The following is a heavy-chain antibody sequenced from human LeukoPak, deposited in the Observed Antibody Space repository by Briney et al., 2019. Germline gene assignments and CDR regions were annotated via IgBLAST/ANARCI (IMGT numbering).Heavy chain of an antibody. CDR3: AKDRRPLFWSGYQGGSDY. CDR1: GFTFSSYA. J-gene: IGHJ4*02. Sequence: GGSLRLSCAASGFTFSSYAMSWVRQAPGKGLEWVSAISGSGGSTYYADSVKGRFTISRDNSKNTLYLQMNSLRAEDTAVYYCAKDRRPLFWSGYQGGSDYWGQGTLVTVSS. CDR2: ISGSGGST. D-gene: IGHD3-3*01. V-gene: IGHV3-23*01.